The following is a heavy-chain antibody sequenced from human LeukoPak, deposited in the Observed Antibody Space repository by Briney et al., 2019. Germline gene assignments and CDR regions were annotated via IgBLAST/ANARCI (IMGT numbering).Heavy chain of an antibody. CDR2: MNQDGSEK. D-gene: IGHD3-16*01. J-gene: IGHJ4*02. Sequence: GGSLRLSCEDSGFTFSSYWMSWVRQAPGKGLEWVANMNQDGSEKSYVDSVKGRFTISRDNAKKSVYLQMNSLRAEDTAVYYCAKDPDGVDYWGQGTLVTVSS. V-gene: IGHV3-7*01. CDR1: GFTFSSYW. CDR3: AKDPDGVDY.